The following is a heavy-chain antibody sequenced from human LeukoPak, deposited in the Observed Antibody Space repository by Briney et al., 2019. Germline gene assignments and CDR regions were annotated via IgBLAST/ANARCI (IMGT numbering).Heavy chain of an antibody. J-gene: IGHJ5*02. V-gene: IGHV4-59*02. CDR1: GGSVTSYY. D-gene: IGHD2-15*01. CDR2: ISNSETT. Sequence: SETLALTCSVSGGSVTSYYWNWVRRTPGKGLEWIGYISNSETTDYGPSFKSRVTLSLDTSKNQFSLKLSSVTAADTGVYYCARGYCSDERCPVFPSWGQGTLVTVSS. CDR3: ARGYCSDERCPVFPS.